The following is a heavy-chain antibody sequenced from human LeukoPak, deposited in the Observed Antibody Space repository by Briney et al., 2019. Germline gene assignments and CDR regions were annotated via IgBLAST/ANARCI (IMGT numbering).Heavy chain of an antibody. V-gene: IGHV4-59*11. CDR2: IYYSGST. CDR3: ARASEIKADAFDI. J-gene: IGHJ3*02. D-gene: IGHD3-10*01. Sequence: SETLSLTCTVSGGSISRHYWSWIRQPPGKGLERIGYIYYSGSTNYNPSLKSRVTISVDTSKNQFSLKLSSVTAADTAVYYCARASEIKADAFDIWGQGTMVTVSS. CDR1: GGSISRHY.